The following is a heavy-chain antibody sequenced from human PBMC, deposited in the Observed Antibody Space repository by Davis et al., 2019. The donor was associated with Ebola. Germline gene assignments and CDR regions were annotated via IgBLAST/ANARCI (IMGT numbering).Heavy chain of an antibody. J-gene: IGHJ6*03. D-gene: IGHD2-2*02. Sequence: PGGSLRLSCAASGFTFSDYYMSWIRQAPGKGLEWVSVIYSGGSTYYADSVKGRFTISRDNSKNTLYLQMNSLRAEDTAVYYCARGRGYCSGTSCYNANYYYYLDVWGKGTTVTVSS. CDR1: GFTFSDYY. CDR3: ARGRGYCSGTSCYNANYYYYLDV. V-gene: IGHV3-53*01. CDR2: IYSGGST.